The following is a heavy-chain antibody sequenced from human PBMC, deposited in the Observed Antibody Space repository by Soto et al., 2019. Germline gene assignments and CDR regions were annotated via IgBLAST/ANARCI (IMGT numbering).Heavy chain of an antibody. Sequence: EVQLVETGGGLIQPGGSLRLSCAASGFTVSSNYMSWVRQAPGKGLEWVSVIYSGGSTYYADSVKGRFTISRDNSKNTLYLQMNSLRAEDTAVYYCARDSGYYYPQSLGAFDIWGQGTMVTVSS. CDR1: GFTVSSNY. CDR3: ARDSGYYYPQSLGAFDI. J-gene: IGHJ3*02. D-gene: IGHD3-22*01. CDR2: IYSGGST. V-gene: IGHV3-53*02.